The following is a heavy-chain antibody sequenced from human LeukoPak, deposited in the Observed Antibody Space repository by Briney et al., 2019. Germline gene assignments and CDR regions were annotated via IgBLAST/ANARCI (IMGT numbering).Heavy chain of an antibody. D-gene: IGHD6-19*01. V-gene: IGHV3-15*01. Sequence: GGSLRLSCEASGFTFKNAWMIWVRQAPGKGPEWVGRIKSTRDGGATEYAAPVKGRFTISRDNSKNTLYLQMNSLRAEDTAVYYCAKDRQWLVLGWFDPWGQGTLVTVSS. CDR1: GFTFKNAW. J-gene: IGHJ5*02. CDR2: IKSTRDGGAT. CDR3: AKDRQWLVLGWFDP.